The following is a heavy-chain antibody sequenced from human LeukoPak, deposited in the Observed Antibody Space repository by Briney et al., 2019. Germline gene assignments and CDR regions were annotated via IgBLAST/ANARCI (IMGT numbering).Heavy chain of an antibody. J-gene: IGHJ4*02. CDR3: ARGRSYGFDFDS. D-gene: IGHD5-18*01. CDR2: KYYSGST. Sequence: SETLSLTCDVSGVSVNTCCYYWTWIRQPPGKGLEWIGYKYYSGSTRYNSSLRSRLTIPLDSSKNQFSLRLTSVTAADTAVYYCARGRSYGFDFDSWGPGTLVIVSS. V-gene: IGHV4-61*01. CDR1: GVSVNTCCYY.